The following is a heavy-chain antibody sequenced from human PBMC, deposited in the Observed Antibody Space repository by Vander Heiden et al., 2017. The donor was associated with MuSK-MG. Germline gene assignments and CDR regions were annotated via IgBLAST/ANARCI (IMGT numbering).Heavy chain of an antibody. CDR2: RRGSGSNT. V-gene: IGHV3-23*01. D-gene: IGHD2-15*01. Sequence: EVQLLESGGGLVQPGGSLRLSCAASGFTFSSYGMSWVRKATGKGSEVGETRRGSGSNTYDADAVKGRVTSSRDKARNTRHLQMNSLRAEDTARYYCAKAQGYCSGGTCYGGFDSWGQGTLVTVSS. CDR1: GFTFSSYG. CDR3: AKAQGYCSGGTCYGGFDS. J-gene: IGHJ4*02.